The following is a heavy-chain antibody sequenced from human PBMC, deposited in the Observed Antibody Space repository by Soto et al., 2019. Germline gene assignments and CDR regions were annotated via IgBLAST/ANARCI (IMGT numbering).Heavy chain of an antibody. CDR1: GFTFSSYG. CDR3: VRESGYNPYYYGMDV. V-gene: IGHV3-33*01. D-gene: IGHD3-3*01. CDR2: IWYDGSNK. Sequence: GGSLRLSCAASGFTFSSYGMHWVRQAPGKGLEWVAVIWYDGSNKYYADSVKGRSTISRDNSKNTLYLQMNSLRAEDTAVYYCVRESGYNPYYYGMDVWGQGTTVTVSS. J-gene: IGHJ6*02.